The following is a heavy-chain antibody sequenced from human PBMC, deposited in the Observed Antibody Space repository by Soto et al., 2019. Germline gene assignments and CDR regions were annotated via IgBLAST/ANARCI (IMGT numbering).Heavy chain of an antibody. CDR2: IYWDDYK. CDR1: GFSLSTSGVG. D-gene: IGHD3-16*01. CDR3: VHKGGGDRILDY. Sequence: QITLKESGPALVKPTQTLTLTCTFSGFSLSTSGVGVGWIRQPPGEALEWLALIYWDDYKHCSPSLESRLTITQDPPKNQGGLTMTNRDPVDTATYYCVHKGGGDRILDYWGQGTLVTVSS. J-gene: IGHJ4*02. V-gene: IGHV2-5*02.